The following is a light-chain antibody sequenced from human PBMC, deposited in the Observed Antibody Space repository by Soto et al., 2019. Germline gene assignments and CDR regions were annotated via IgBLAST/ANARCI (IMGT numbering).Light chain of an antibody. CDR3: LKYYNSPT. V-gene: IGKV3-20*01. CDR2: GAS. CDR1: QSLSGSQ. Sequence: EIAVTQSPETLSLSRGERATLSCRASQSLSGSQLAWYQQKPGQAPRLLVYGASTRATGIPDRFSGSGSGTDFTLTISGLEPEDFAVYCCLKYYNSPTFGQGTKVVIK. J-gene: IGKJ1*01.